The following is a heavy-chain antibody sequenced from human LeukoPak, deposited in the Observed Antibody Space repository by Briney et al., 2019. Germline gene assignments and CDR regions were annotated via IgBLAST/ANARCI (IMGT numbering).Heavy chain of an antibody. CDR1: GYTFTSYD. Sequence: ASVKASCKASGYTFTSYDINWVRQATGQGLEWMGWMNPNSGNTGYAQKFQGRVTMTRNTSISTAYMELSSLRSEDTAVYYCARQGLTGTTGYYYYYMDVWGKGTTVTVSS. V-gene: IGHV1-8*01. CDR2: MNPNSGNT. D-gene: IGHD1-20*01. CDR3: ARQGLTGTTGYYYYYMDV. J-gene: IGHJ6*03.